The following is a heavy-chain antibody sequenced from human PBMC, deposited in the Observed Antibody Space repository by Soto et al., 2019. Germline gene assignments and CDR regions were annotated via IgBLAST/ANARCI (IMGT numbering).Heavy chain of an antibody. V-gene: IGHV1-18*04. Sequence: QVQLVQSGAELKKPGASVKVSCKASGYTFTSYGISWVRQAPGQGREGMGWISAYNGNTNYAQKLQGRVTMTTDTSTSTAYMELRSLRSDDTAVDYCARVRWVPSSSFPDYWGQGTLVTVSS. CDR1: GYTFTSYG. J-gene: IGHJ4*02. CDR3: ARVRWVPSSSFPDY. D-gene: IGHD6-13*01. CDR2: ISAYNGNT.